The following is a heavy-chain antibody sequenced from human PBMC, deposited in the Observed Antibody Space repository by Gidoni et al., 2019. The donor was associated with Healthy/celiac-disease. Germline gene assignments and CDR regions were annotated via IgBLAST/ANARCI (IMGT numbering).Heavy chain of an antibody. Sequence: QVPLVQSGAEVTTPGSWVKVSCKASGRTFSSYAISWVRQAPGQGLEWMGGIIPICGADNYAQKCQGRVTSTADESTSTAYMELSSLRSEDTAVYYCARAGGTGAYYYGMDVWGQGTTVTVSS. CDR3: ARAGGTGAYYYGMDV. CDR2: IIPICGAD. J-gene: IGHJ6*02. D-gene: IGHD1-26*01. CDR1: GRTFSSYA. V-gene: IGHV1-69*01.